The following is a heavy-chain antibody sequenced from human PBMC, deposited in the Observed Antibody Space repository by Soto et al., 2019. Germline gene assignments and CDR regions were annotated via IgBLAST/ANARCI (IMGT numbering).Heavy chain of an antibody. CDR3: ATPTLYYSGSGSWPFGY. CDR2: FDPEDGET. J-gene: IGHJ4*02. CDR1: GYTLTELS. D-gene: IGHD3-10*01. Sequence: GASVKVSCKVSGYTLTELSMHWVRQAPGKGLEWMGGFDPEDGETIYAQKFQGRVTMTEDTSTDTAYMELSSLRSEDTAVYYCATPTLYYSGSGSWPFGYWGQETLVTVSS. V-gene: IGHV1-24*01.